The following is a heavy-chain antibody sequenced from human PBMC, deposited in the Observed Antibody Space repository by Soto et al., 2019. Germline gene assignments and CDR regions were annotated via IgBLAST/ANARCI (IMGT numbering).Heavy chain of an antibody. CDR1: GFSFRSYG. CDR3: AKDAIRAHLFDS. J-gene: IGHJ4*02. Sequence: GGSLRLSCAASGFSFRSYGMHWVRQAPGKGLEWVAMISHDGNNKNYADSVKGRFTISRDNSKNTLYLQMHGLRVEDSAVYFCAKDAIRAHLFDSWGQGALVTVSS. V-gene: IGHV3-30*18. CDR2: ISHDGNNK.